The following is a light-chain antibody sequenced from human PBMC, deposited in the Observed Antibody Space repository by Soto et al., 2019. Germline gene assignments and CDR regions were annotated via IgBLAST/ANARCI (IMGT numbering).Light chain of an antibody. CDR3: LQEYTYPWT. J-gene: IGKJ1*01. CDR2: GAS. CDR1: QGISNE. Sequence: IQMTQSPSYQSPSVGDSVTIICRASQGISNEFGWYQQRPGKAPKXLIYGASNLQSGVPSRFSGSASGTDLTLTISGLKPEDCATDECLQEYTYPWTFGQGTKVDIK. V-gene: IGKV1-6*01.